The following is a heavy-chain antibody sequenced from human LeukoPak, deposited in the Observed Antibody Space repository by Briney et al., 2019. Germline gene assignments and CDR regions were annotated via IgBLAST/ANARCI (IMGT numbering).Heavy chain of an antibody. CDR1: VDSFSGYY. Sequence: SETLSLTCAVYVDSFSGYYWTWIRQPPGKGLEWIGEINHSGSTNYNPSLKSRVTISVDTSKNQFSLKLSSVTAADTAVYYCARGNRIAAAVNYFDYWGQGTLVTVSS. D-gene: IGHD6-13*01. J-gene: IGHJ4*02. V-gene: IGHV4-34*01. CDR3: ARGNRIAAAVNYFDY. CDR2: INHSGST.